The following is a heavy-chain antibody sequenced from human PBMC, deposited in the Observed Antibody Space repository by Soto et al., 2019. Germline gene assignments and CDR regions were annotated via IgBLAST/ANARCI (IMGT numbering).Heavy chain of an antibody. CDR2: ISSSSYYI. Sequence: GGSLRLSCAASGFPFRSSSMNWVRQAPGKGLEWLPSISSSSYYIFYADSVKGRFTVSRDNAKNSLYLQMHSLRAEDTAVYYCARDLGEVSAFWGQGTPVTVSS. D-gene: IGHD3-10*01. J-gene: IGHJ4*02. CDR1: GFPFRSSS. V-gene: IGHV3-21*01. CDR3: ARDLGEVSAF.